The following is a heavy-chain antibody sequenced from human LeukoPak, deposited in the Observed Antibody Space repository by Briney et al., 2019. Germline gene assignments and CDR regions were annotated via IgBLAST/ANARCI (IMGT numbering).Heavy chain of an antibody. CDR3: ARHPETYFSDTTGYYDY. V-gene: IGHV5-51*01. J-gene: IGHJ4*02. Sequence: GESLKISCKGSGYSFISYWIGWVRPMPGKGLEWMGIIYPGDSDTGYSPSFQGQVTISADKSVSTAYLQWSSLKASDTAIYYCARHPETYFSDTTGYYDYWGQGTLVTISS. D-gene: IGHD3-22*01. CDR2: IYPGDSDT. CDR1: GYSFISYW.